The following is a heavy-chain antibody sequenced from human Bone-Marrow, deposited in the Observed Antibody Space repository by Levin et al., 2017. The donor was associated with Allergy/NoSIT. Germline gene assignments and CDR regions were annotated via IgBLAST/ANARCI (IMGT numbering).Heavy chain of an antibody. Sequence: SGGSLRLSCAASGFSFDDSVMHWVRQAPGKGLEWVSGINWNSATIGYADSVRGRFTISRDNAKNSLYLQLNSLRVEDTAFYYCAKGPILTGSEAYIDNWGQGTLVTVSS. V-gene: IGHV3-9*01. CDR2: INWNSATI. CDR3: AKGPILTGSEAYIDN. D-gene: IGHD3-9*01. J-gene: IGHJ4*02. CDR1: GFSFDDSV.